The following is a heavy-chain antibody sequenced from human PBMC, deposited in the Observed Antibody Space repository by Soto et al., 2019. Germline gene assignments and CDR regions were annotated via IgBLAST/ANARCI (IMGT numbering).Heavy chain of an antibody. D-gene: IGHD2-2*01. Sequence: PSETLSLTCTVSGGSISSYYWTWIRQPAGKGLEWIGRIYSSGSTNYNPTLKSRVTMSVDTSKNQFSLKRSSVTAADTAVYYCARDEHQCRGFDYWGQGTPVTVSS. J-gene: IGHJ4*02. CDR3: ARDEHQCRGFDY. CDR2: IYSSGST. CDR1: GGSISSYY. V-gene: IGHV4-4*07.